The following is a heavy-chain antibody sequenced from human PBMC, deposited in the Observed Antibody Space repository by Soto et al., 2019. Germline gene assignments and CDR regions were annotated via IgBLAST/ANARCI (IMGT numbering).Heavy chain of an antibody. CDR2: IRGSSGTT. D-gene: IGHD1-26*01. J-gene: IGHJ4*02. Sequence: EVQLMESGGGLVRPGGSLRLSCAASGFSVSGYSMNWVRQAPGKGLEWISYIRGSSGTTIYAASVRGRFTITRDNANNSLYLQMDSLGDDDTAVYYCTTEGGGSYSNNWSQGPLVMVSS. CDR3: TTEGGGSYSNN. V-gene: IGHV3-48*02. CDR1: GFSVSGYS.